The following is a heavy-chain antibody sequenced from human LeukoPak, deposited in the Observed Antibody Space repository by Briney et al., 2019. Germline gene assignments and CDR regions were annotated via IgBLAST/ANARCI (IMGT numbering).Heavy chain of an antibody. CDR1: GFGFDDFA. Sequence: PGGSLRLSCVASGFGFDDFAMHWVRQAPGKGLEWVSGFTWRSGIIGYAESVKGRFTISRDNAKNSLYLQMNSLRAEDTAVYYCARVGATTGYYYYMDVWGKGTTVTVSS. CDR2: FTWRSGII. CDR3: ARVGATTGYYYYMDV. V-gene: IGHV3-9*01. D-gene: IGHD1-26*01. J-gene: IGHJ6*03.